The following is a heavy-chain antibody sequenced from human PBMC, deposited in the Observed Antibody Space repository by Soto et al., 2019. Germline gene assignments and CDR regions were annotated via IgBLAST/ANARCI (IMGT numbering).Heavy chain of an antibody. D-gene: IGHD2-15*01. CDR1: GFTFSSYG. V-gene: IGHV3-30*18. CDR3: AEPPYIVVVVAALDY. CDR2: ISYDGSNK. J-gene: IGHJ4*02. Sequence: QVQLVESGGGVVQPGRSLRLSCAASGFTFSSYGMHWVRQAPGKGLEWVAVISYDGSNKYYADSVKGRFTISRDNSKNSLYLQMNSLRAEDPAVYDCAEPPYIVVVVAALDYWGQGTLVTVSS.